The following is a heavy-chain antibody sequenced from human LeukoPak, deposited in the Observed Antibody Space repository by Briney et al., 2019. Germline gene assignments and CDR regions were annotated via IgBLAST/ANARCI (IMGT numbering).Heavy chain of an antibody. D-gene: IGHD3-22*01. CDR2: ISAYNGNT. V-gene: IGHV1-18*01. J-gene: IGHJ4*02. Sequence: ASVKVSCKAFGYTFTSYGISWVRQATGQGLEWMGWISAYNGNTNYAQKLQGRVTMTTDTSTSTAYMELRSLRSDDTAVYYCARDLGYYDSRGPSDYWGQGTLVTVSS. CDR1: GYTFTSYG. CDR3: ARDLGYYDSRGPSDY.